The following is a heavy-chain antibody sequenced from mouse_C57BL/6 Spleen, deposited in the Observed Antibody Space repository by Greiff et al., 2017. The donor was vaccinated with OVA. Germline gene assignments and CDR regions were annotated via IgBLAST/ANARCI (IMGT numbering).Heavy chain of an antibody. Sequence: QVQLQQSGAELVKPGASVKLSCKASGYTFTSYWMHWVKQRPGHGLEWIGMIHPNSGSTNYNEKFKSKATLTVDKSSSTAYMQLSSLTSEDSAVDYCARNYYGSSSLFAYWGQGTLVTVSA. CDR1: GYTFTSYW. CDR2: IHPNSGST. CDR3: ARNYYGSSSLFAY. J-gene: IGHJ3*01. V-gene: IGHV1-64*01. D-gene: IGHD1-1*01.